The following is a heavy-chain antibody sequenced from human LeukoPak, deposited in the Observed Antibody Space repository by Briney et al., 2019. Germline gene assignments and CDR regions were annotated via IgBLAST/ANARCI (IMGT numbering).Heavy chain of an antibody. CDR2: IFTSGST. D-gene: IGHD6-13*01. CDR1: GGSINSGSDY. CDR3: ARDSSNWNAFDI. Sequence: SETLSLTCTVSGGSINSGSDYWSWIRQPAGKELEWIGRIFTSGSTNYNPSLKSRVTISVDTSKNQFSLKLSSVTAADTAVYYCARDSSNWNAFDIWGQGTMVTVSS. J-gene: IGHJ3*02. V-gene: IGHV4-61*02.